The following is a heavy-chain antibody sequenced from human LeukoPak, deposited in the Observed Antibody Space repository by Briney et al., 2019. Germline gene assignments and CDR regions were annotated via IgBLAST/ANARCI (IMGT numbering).Heavy chain of an antibody. CDR1: GSSISSYY. CDR3: ARGTIVAAETNYYYYYGMDV. Sequence: SETLSLTCTVSGSSISSYYWSWIRQPPGKGLEWIGYIYYSGSTNYNPSLKSRVTISVDTSKNQFSLKLSSVTAADTAVYYCARGTIVAAETNYYYYYGMDVWGQGTTVTVSS. D-gene: IGHD5-12*01. V-gene: IGHV4-59*01. CDR2: IYYSGST. J-gene: IGHJ6*02.